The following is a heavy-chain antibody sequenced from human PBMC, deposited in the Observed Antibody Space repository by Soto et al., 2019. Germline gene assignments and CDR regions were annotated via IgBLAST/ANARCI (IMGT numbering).Heavy chain of an antibody. CDR2: IYRGGSA. D-gene: IGHD6-19*01. Sequence: EVQLVESGGGLVQPGGSLRLSCAASGFNVSTNYMSWVRQAPGKGLEWVSVIYRGGSAYYADSLKGRFTLSRDTSKNTLYHQMKSLGAEDTAVYYCARGASGWSPYYFYFMDVWGKGTTVAVSS. J-gene: IGHJ6*03. V-gene: IGHV3-66*01. CDR1: GFNVSTNY. CDR3: ARGASGWSPYYFYFMDV.